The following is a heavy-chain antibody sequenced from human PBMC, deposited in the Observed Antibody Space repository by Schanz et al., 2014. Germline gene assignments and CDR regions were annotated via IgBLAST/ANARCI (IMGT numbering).Heavy chain of an antibody. CDR3: VKDLQRELLRDDHYYGMDV. CDR1: GFTVSTTY. J-gene: IGHJ6*02. CDR2: IYSGGTS. V-gene: IGHV3-66*01. D-gene: IGHD1-26*01. Sequence: VQLVESGGGVVQPGGSLRLSCVASGFTVSTTYMSWLRQAPGKGLEWVSVIYSGGTSHSADSVMGRFTTSRDNSKNTMYLQMNSLRAEDTAVYYCVKDLQRELLRDDHYYGMDVWGQGTTVTVSS.